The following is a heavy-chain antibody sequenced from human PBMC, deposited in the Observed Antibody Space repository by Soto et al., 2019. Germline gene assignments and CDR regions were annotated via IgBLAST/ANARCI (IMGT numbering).Heavy chain of an antibody. CDR3: GQGCSGAYCFFLVN. J-gene: IGHJ4*02. Sequence: QVQLVESGGGVVQPGRSLRLSCAASGFTFNNYAMHWVRQAPGKGLEWVAIISNDGSDQTYVHSVKGRFTISRDNSKNTVYLRMNSLRPDDTAVYFCGQGCSGAYCFFLVNWGQGTLVTVSS. V-gene: IGHV3-30*03. CDR1: GFTFNNYA. CDR2: ISNDGSDQ. D-gene: IGHD5-12*01.